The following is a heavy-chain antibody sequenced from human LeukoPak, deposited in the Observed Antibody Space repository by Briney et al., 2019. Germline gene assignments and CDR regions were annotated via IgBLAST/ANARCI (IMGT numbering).Heavy chain of an antibody. Sequence: GGSLRLSCAAPGFTFSSYGMHWVRQAPGKGLEWVAVISYDGSNKYYADSVKGRFTISRDNSKNTLYLQMNSLRAEDTAVYYCAKGGEFYYYYYGMDVWGKGTTVTVSS. D-gene: IGHD3-10*01. CDR3: AKGGEFYYYYYGMDV. CDR1: GFTFSSYG. CDR2: ISYDGSNK. V-gene: IGHV3-30*18. J-gene: IGHJ6*04.